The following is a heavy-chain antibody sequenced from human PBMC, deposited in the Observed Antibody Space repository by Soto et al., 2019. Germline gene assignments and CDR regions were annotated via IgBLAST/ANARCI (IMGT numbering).Heavy chain of an antibody. CDR1: GGSISRYY. J-gene: IGHJ5*02. CDR3: ARHTNWFDP. Sequence: SETLSLTCTGSGGSISRYYWSWIRQPPGKGLEWIGYIYYSGSTNYNPSLKSRVTISVDTSKNQFSLKLSSVTAADTAVYYCARHTNWFDPWGQGTLVTVSS. V-gene: IGHV4-59*08. CDR2: IYYSGST.